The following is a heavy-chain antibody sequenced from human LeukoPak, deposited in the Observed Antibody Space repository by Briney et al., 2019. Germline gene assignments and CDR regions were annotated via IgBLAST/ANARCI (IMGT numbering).Heavy chain of an antibody. CDR2: IYYSGTT. J-gene: IGHJ3*02. D-gene: IGHD3-3*01. V-gene: IGHV4-39*01. Sequence: SETLSLTCTVTGDSITSRTYYWAWIRQPAGQGLEWIGTIYYSGTTYYNPSLKRRVPISLDTSSNQLSLGLTSVIAMDTAIYYCARHRYYDSWVHTGAFDIWGHGTTVTVSS. CDR1: GDSITSRTYY. CDR3: ARHRYYDSWVHTGAFDI.